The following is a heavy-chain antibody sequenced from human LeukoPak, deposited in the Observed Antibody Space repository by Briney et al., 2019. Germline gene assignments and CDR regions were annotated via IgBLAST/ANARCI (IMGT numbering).Heavy chain of an antibody. Sequence: GGSLRLSCAASGFTFSSYAMSWVRQAPGKGLEWVSAISGSGGSTYYADSVKGRFTISRDNSKNTLSLQMNSLRAEDTAVYYCAKDQGGSGWYFPGGPCDWGQGTLVTVSS. D-gene: IGHD6-19*01. CDR1: GFTFSSYA. V-gene: IGHV3-23*01. CDR2: ISGSGGST. J-gene: IGHJ4*02. CDR3: AKDQGGSGWYFPGGPCD.